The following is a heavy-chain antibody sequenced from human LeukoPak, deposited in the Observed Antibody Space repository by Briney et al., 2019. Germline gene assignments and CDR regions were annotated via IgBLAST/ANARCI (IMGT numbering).Heavy chain of an antibody. CDR2: IYYSGST. CDR1: GGSVSSGSYY. D-gene: IGHD3-10*01. J-gene: IGHJ4*02. Sequence: PSETLSLTCTVSGGSVSSGSYYWSWIRQPPGKGLEWIGYIYYSGSTNYNPSLKSRVTISVDTSKNQFSLKLSSVTAADTAVYYCARSQGWFGELSHFDYWGQGTLVTVSS. V-gene: IGHV4-61*01. CDR3: ARSQGWFGELSHFDY.